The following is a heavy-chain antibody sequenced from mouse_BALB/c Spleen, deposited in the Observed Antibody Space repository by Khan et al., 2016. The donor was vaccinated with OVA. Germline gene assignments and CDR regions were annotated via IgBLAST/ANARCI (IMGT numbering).Heavy chain of an antibody. CDR3: SRDIIDY. J-gene: IGHJ2*01. V-gene: IGHV1-7*01. D-gene: IGHD1-3*01. CDR2: INPTSGYT. CDR1: GYTFTTYW. Sequence: QVQLKQSGTELAKPGASVKMSCKASGYTFTTYWMHWVKQRPGQGLEWIGYINPTSGYTDYNEKFKDKATLSADNSSSTAYMQLISLTSEDSAVYYCSRDIIDYWGQGTTLTVSS.